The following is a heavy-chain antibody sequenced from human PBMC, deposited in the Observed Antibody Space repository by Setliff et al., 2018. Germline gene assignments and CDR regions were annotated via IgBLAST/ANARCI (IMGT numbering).Heavy chain of an antibody. CDR3: ARNGRYYGSGRKWFDP. CDR2: INPSDGST. J-gene: IGHJ5*02. D-gene: IGHD3-10*01. Sequence: SVKVSCKASGYAFTTYYMHWVRQAPGQGLEWIGVINPSDGSTTYAQKFQGRVTMTRDTSTNTVYMQLSSLRSEDTAVYYCARNGRYYGSGRKWFDPWAREPWSPSPQ. CDR1: GYAFTTYY. V-gene: IGHV1-46*01.